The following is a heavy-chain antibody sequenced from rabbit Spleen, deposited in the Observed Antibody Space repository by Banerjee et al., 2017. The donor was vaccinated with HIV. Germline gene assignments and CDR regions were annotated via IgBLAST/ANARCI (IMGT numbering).Heavy chain of an antibody. V-gene: IGHV1S47*01. CDR2: IEPIFGNT. CDR3: AREDDDYGAFNL. Sequence: QEQLVESGGGLVQPGGSLKLSCKASGFDVSNYGMSWVRQAPGKGLEWIGYIEPIFGNTYYANWVNGRFTISSHNAQNTLYLQLSSLTAADTATYFCAREDDDYGAFNLWGPGTLVTVS. CDR1: GFDVSNYG. D-gene: IGHD2-1*01. J-gene: IGHJ4*01.